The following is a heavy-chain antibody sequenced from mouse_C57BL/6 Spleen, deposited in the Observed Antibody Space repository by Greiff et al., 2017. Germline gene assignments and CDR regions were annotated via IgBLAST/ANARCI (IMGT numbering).Heavy chain of an antibody. V-gene: IGHV3-6*01. CDR2: ISYDGSN. CDR1: GYSITSGYY. J-gene: IGHJ3*01. Sequence: DVQLQESGPGLVKPSQSLSLTCSVTGYSITSGYYWNWIRQFPGNKLEWMGYISYDGSNNYNPSLKNRISITRDTSKNQFFLKLNSVTTEDTATYYCARGGYDYDGGWFAYWGQGTLVTVSA. D-gene: IGHD2-4*01. CDR3: ARGGYDYDGGWFAY.